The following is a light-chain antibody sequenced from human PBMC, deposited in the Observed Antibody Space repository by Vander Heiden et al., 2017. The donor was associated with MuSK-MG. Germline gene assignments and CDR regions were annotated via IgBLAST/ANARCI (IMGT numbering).Light chain of an antibody. CDR3: QQRCTWPLT. Sequence: VLTPSPATLSLSPGERATLSCRASQSVSSFLAWYQQKPGQAPRLLIYDASNRATGVPARFSGSGSGTDFTLTISSLEPEDFAVYYCQQRCTWPLTFGGGTRLEIK. CDR2: DAS. J-gene: IGKJ4*01. CDR1: QSVSSF. V-gene: IGKV3-11*01.